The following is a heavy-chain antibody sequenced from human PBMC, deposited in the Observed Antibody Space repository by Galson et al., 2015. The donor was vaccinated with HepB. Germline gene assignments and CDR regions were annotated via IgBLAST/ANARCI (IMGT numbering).Heavy chain of an antibody. V-gene: IGHV4-59*01. CDR3: ASAFGDDSSGYYRIDY. CDR1: GGSISSYY. CDR2: IYYSGST. D-gene: IGHD3-22*01. J-gene: IGHJ4*02. Sequence: ETLSLTCTVSGGSISSYYWSWIRQPPGKGLEWIGYIYYSGSTNYNPSLKSRVTISVDTSKNQFSLKLSSVTAADTAVYYCASAFGDDSSGYYRIDYWGQGTLVTVSS.